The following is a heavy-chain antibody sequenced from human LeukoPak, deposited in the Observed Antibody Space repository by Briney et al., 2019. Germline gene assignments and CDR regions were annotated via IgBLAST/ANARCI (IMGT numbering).Heavy chain of an antibody. J-gene: IGHJ6*02. CDR1: GGSISSGDYY. V-gene: IGHV4-39*06. CDR3: ARDRGNLYGMDV. Sequence: SETLSLTCTVSGGSISSGDYYWGWIRQPPGKGLEWIGSIYYSGSTYYNPSLKSRVTISVDTSKNQFPLKLSSVTAADTAVYYCARDRGNLYGMDVWGQGTTVTVSS. CDR2: IYYSGST. D-gene: IGHD3-10*01.